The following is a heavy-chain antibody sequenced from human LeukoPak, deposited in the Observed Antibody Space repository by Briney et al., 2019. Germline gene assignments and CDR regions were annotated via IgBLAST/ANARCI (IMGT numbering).Heavy chain of an antibody. Sequence: SETLSLTCILSGGSISSGDYYWSWIRQPPGKGLEWVGYIYYSESTYYNPSLKSRVTIPVDTSKNQFYLKLSSVTAADTAVYYCARVRDSSGYYVDAFDIWGQGTMVSVSS. CDR2: IYYSEST. D-gene: IGHD3-22*01. J-gene: IGHJ3*02. V-gene: IGHV4-30-4*08. CDR1: GGSISSGDYY. CDR3: ARVRDSSGYYVDAFDI.